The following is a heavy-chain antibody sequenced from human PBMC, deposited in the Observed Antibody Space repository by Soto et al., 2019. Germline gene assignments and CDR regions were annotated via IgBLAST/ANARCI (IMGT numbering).Heavy chain of an antibody. CDR1: GFTFSSYG. Sequence: GGYLRLSCAASGFTFSSYGMHWVRQAPGKGLEWVAVIWYDGSNKYYADSVKGRFTISRDNSKNTLYLQMNSLRAEDTAVYYCAKGERVRFWVPAATSYYFDYWGQGTLVIVSS. D-gene: IGHD2-2*01. CDR2: IWYDGSNK. CDR3: AKGERVRFWVPAATSYYFDY. V-gene: IGHV3-30*02. J-gene: IGHJ4*02.